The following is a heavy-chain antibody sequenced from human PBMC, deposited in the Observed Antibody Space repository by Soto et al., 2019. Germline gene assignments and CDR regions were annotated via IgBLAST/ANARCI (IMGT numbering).Heavy chain of an antibody. CDR2: IIPIFGTA. CDR3: ARGLYSSSWYGYYYYGMDV. D-gene: IGHD6-13*01. CDR1: GGTFSSYA. J-gene: IGHJ6*02. V-gene: IGHV1-69*13. Sequence: SVQGSCKASGGTFSSYAIIWVRQAPGQGLEWMGGIIPIFGTANYAQKFQGRVTITADESTSTAYMELSSLRSEDTAVYYCARGLYSSSWYGYYYYGMDVWGQGTTVTVSS.